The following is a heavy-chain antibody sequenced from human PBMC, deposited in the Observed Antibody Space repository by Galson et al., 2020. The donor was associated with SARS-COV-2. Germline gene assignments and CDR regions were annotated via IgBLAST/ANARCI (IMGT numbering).Heavy chain of an antibody. CDR2: ISWNSGSI. D-gene: IGHD3-10*01. V-gene: IGHV3-9*01. J-gene: IGHJ4*02. Sequence: GGSLRLSCAASGFTFDDYAMHWVRQAPGKGLEWVSGISWNSGSIGYADSVKGRFTISRDNAKNSLYLQMNSLRAEDTALYYCAKVGSGDLDYWGQGTLVTVSS. CDR3: AKVGSGDLDY. CDR1: GFTFDDYA.